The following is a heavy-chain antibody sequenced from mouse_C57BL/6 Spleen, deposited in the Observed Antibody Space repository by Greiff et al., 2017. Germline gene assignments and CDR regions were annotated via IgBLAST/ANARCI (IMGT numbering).Heavy chain of an antibody. D-gene: IGHD4-1*01. CDR2: ISYDGST. CDR3: ARRTGSAWWAY. J-gene: IGHJ3*01. CDR1: GYSITSGYY. V-gene: IGHV3-6*01. Sequence: VQLKESGPGLVKPSQSLSLTCSVTGYSITSGYYWNWIRQFPGNKLEWLGSISYDGSTNSNPSLKNRISITRYTSKNQYFLKLNSVTTEDTATYYCARRTGSAWWAYWGQGTLVTVSA.